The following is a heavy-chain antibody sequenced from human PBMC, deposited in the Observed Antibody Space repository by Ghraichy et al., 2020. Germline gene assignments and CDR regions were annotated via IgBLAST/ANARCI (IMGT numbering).Heavy chain of an antibody. D-gene: IGHD6-19*01. CDR1: GGSVRSRNRY. CDR2: GFYSGST. Sequence: GSLRLSCTVSGGSVRSRNRYWSWIRQPPGKGLEWIGYGFYSGSTMYNPSLKSRVSISVDTSKNQFSLEVNSVTAADTAVYFCASCGPSSVSYGGSDVYDIWGQGTMVIASS. V-gene: IGHV4-61*01. J-gene: IGHJ3*02. CDR3: ASCGPSSVSYGGSDVYDI.